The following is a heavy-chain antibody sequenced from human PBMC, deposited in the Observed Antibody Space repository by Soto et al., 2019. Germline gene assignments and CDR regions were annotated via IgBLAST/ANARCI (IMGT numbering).Heavy chain of an antibody. CDR1: GFTFSSYA. Sequence: EVQLLESGGGLVQPGGSLRLSCAASGFTFSSYAMSWVRQAPGKGLEWVSAISGSGGSTYYADSVKGRFTISRDNSKNTLYLQMNSLRAEDTAVYYCAKEERITIFGVVGYFDYWGQGTLVTVSS. D-gene: IGHD3-3*01. CDR3: AKEERITIFGVVGYFDY. CDR2: ISGSGGST. V-gene: IGHV3-23*01. J-gene: IGHJ4*02.